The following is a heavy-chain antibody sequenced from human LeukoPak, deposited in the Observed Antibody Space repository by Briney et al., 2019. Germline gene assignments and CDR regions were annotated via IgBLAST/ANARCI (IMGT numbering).Heavy chain of an antibody. CDR2: ISYDGSNK. J-gene: IGHJ4*02. D-gene: IGHD1-26*01. V-gene: IGHV3-30-3*01. CDR3: ARESGGSGSYFDY. Sequence: QPGGSLRLSCAASGFTFSSYAMHWVRQAPGKGLEWVAVISYDGSNKYYADSVRGRFTISRDNSKNTLYLQMNSLRVEDTAVYYCARESGGSGSYFDYWGQGTLVTVSS. CDR1: GFTFSSYA.